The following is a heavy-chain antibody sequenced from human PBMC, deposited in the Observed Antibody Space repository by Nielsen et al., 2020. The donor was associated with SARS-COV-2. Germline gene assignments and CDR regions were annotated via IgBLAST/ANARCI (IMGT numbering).Heavy chain of an antibody. CDR2: IPYDGSNK. CDR3: AKNLSVVAAAGPFDY. CDR1: GFTFSSYG. V-gene: IGHV3-30*18. Sequence: GGSLRLSCAASGFTFSSYGMHWVRQAPGKGLEWVAVIPYDGSNKYYADSVKGRFTISRDNSKNTLYLQMNSLRAEDTAVYYCAKNLSVVAAAGPFDYWGQGTLVTVSS. J-gene: IGHJ4*02. D-gene: IGHD6-13*01.